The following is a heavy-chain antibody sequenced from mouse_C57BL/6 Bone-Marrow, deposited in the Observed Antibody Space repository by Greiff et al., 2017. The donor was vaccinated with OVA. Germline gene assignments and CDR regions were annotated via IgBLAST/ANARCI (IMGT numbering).Heavy chain of an antibody. V-gene: IGHV5-6*01. J-gene: IGHJ2*01. CDR3: ARHGDYGSFFDY. CDR1: GFTFSSYG. D-gene: IGHD1-1*01. Sequence: EVNVVESGGDLVKPGGSLKLSCAASGFTFSSYGMSWVRQTPDKRLEWVATISSGGSYTYYPASVKGRFTISRDKAKNTRYLQMSSLKSEDTAMYYCARHGDYGSFFDYWGQGTTLTVSS. CDR2: ISSGGSYT.